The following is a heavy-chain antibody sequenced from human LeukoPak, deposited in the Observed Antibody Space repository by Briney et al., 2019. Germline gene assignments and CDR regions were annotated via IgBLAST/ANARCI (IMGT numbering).Heavy chain of an antibody. CDR3: ATDYFPFRRVNVAH. Sequence: PGVSRRLSWAASGFSCSDCYMSLILQAPGKVLGGVSYISISGSTIHYADAVKGRVTISRDNASNSLYLQMKSLGAEDMAVEYCATDYFPFRRVNVAHWGQGIMVTVSS. CDR2: ISISGSTI. J-gene: IGHJ4*02. V-gene: IGHV3-11*01. CDR1: GFSCSDCY. D-gene: IGHD3-16*02.